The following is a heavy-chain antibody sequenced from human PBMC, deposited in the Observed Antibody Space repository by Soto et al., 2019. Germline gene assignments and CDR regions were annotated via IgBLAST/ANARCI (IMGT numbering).Heavy chain of an antibody. CDR2: ISGSGGST. Sequence: EVQLLESGGGLVQPGGSLRLSCAASGFPFSSYAMSWVRQAPGKGLEWVSAISGSGGSTYYADSVKGRFTISRDNSKNTLYLQMNSLRAEDTAVYYCANVYYYDSSGYSNGYFDYWGQGTLVTVSS. D-gene: IGHD3-22*01. J-gene: IGHJ4*02. CDR1: GFPFSSYA. V-gene: IGHV3-23*01. CDR3: ANVYYYDSSGYSNGYFDY.